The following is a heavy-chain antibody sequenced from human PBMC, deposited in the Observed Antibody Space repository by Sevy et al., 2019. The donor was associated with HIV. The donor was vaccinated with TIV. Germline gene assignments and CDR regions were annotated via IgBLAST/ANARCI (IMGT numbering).Heavy chain of an antibody. CDR2: IYHSGST. Sequence: SETPSLTCTVSGYSISSGYYWGWIRQPPGKGLEWIGSIYHSGSTYYNPSLKSLVTISVDTSKNQFSLKLSSVTAADTAGDYCARPYSSSGGSSWYFSTAYFDYWGQGTLVTVSS. J-gene: IGHJ4*02. CDR1: GYSISSGYY. CDR3: ARPYSSSGGSSWYFSTAYFDY. V-gene: IGHV4-38-2*02. D-gene: IGHD6-13*01.